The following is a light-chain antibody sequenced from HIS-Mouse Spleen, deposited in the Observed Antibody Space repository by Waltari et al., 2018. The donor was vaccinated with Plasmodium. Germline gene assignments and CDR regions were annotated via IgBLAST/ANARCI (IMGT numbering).Light chain of an antibody. CDR2: GAS. V-gene: IGKV3-15*01. Sequence: EIVMTQSPATLSVSPGERATLSCRASQSVSSNLAWYQQKPGQAPRLLIYGASTRATGIPARFSGSGSGTEFTLTISSLQSEDFAVYYCQQYNNWSFTFGPGTQVDSK. CDR1: QSVSSN. CDR3: QQYNNWSFT. J-gene: IGKJ3*01.